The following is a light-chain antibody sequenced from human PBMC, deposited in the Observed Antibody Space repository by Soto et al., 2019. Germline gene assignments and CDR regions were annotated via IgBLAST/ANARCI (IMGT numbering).Light chain of an antibody. J-gene: IGKJ2*01. Sequence: IVLTQSPGALSLSPGETATLSCRASQHVDSNYVAWNKQTPGQPPRLLIRSTSFRATGVPDRFSGSGSGTDFTLTISTLEPEDFGVYYCQQYVGSPGTFGLGTKLEIK. CDR2: STS. CDR3: QQYVGSPGT. CDR1: QHVDSNY. V-gene: IGKV3-20*01.